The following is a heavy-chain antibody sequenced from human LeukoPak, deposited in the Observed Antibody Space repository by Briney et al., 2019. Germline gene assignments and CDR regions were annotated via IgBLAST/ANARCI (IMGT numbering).Heavy chain of an antibody. CDR1: GFTFSSYD. Sequence: GGSLRLSCAASGFTFSSYDMHWVRQATGKGLEWVSAIGTAGDTYYPGSVKGRFTISRENAKNSLYLQMNSLRAGDTAVYYCARAGRASEIDYWGQGTLVTVSS. D-gene: IGHD7-27*01. CDR2: IGTAGDT. J-gene: IGHJ4*02. CDR3: ARAGRASEIDY. V-gene: IGHV3-13*01.